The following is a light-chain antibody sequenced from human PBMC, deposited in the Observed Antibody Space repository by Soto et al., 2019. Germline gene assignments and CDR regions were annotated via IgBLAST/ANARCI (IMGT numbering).Light chain of an antibody. CDR1: SSNIGAGYA. CDR3: QSYDSSLSGWV. CDR2: GNS. Sequence: QSVLTQPPSVSRAPGQRVTISCTGSSSNIGAGYAVLWYQQLPGTAPKLLIYGNSNRPSGVPDRFSGSNSGTSASLAITGLQAEDEADYYCQSYDSSLSGWVFGGGTKLTV. V-gene: IGLV1-40*01. J-gene: IGLJ3*02.